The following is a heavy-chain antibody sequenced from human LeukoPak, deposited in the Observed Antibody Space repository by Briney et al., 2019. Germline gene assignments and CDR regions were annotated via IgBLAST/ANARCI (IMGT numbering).Heavy chain of an antibody. Sequence: GASVKVSCKASGYTFTSYGISWVRQAPGQGLEWMGWISAYNGNTNYAQKLQGRVTMTTDTSTSTAYMELRSLRSDDTAVYYCARDRFLEWLYYFDYWGQGTLVTVSS. J-gene: IGHJ4*02. CDR1: GYTFTSYG. CDR2: ISAYNGNT. CDR3: ARDRFLEWLYYFDY. D-gene: IGHD3-3*01. V-gene: IGHV1-18*01.